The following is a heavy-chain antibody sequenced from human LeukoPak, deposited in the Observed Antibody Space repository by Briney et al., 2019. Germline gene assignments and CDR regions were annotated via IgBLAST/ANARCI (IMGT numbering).Heavy chain of an antibody. V-gene: IGHV4-38-2*02. CDR3: ARAPHYYDSSGYAEEFDY. D-gene: IGHD3-22*01. J-gene: IGHJ4*02. CDR2: IYHSGST. Sequence: PSETLSLTCTVSGYSISSGYYWGWIRQPPGKGLEWIASIYHSGSTYYNPSLKSRVTISVDTSKNQFSLKLSSVTAADTAVYYCARAPHYYDSSGYAEEFDYWGQGTLVTVSS. CDR1: GYSISSGYY.